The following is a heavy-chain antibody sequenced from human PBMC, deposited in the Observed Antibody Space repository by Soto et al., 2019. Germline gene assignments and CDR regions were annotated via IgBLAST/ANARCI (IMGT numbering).Heavy chain of an antibody. Sequence: GGSLRLSCAASGFTFSSYGMHWVRQAPGKGLEWVAVISYDGSNKYYADSVKGRFTISRDNSKNTLYLQMNSLRAEDTAVYYCAKAGIAAAGTGIQLWTPNDYWGQGTLVTVSS. CDR3: AKAGIAAAGTGIQLWTPNDY. J-gene: IGHJ4*02. CDR2: ISYDGSNK. CDR1: GFTFSSYG. D-gene: IGHD6-13*01. V-gene: IGHV3-30*18.